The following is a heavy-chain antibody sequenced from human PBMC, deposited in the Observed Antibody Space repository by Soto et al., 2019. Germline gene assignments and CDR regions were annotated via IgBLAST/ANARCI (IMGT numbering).Heavy chain of an antibody. CDR3: ARGVFIGGYSSSWYGTFGWFDP. D-gene: IGHD6-13*01. J-gene: IGHJ5*02. CDR2: IWYDGSNK. V-gene: IGHV3-33*01. Sequence: QVQLVESGGGVVQPGRSLRLSCAASGFTFSSYGMHWVRQAPGKGLEWVAVIWYDGSNKYYADSVKGRFTISRDNSKNPLYLQMNSLRAEDTAVYYCARGVFIGGYSSSWYGTFGWFDPWGQGTLVTVSS. CDR1: GFTFSSYG.